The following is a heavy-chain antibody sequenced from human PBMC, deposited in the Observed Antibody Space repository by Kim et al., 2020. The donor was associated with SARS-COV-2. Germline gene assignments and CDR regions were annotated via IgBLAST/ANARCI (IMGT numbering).Heavy chain of an antibody. V-gene: IGHV3-15*01. D-gene: IGHD2-21*01. CDR1: GFTFSNAW. Sequence: GGSLRLSCAASGFTFSNAWMSWVRQAPGKGLEWVGRIKSKTDGGTTDYAAPVKGRFTISRDDSKNTLFLQMNSLKTEDTAVYYCTTDRGAISYNWFDPWGQGTLVTVSS. J-gene: IGHJ5*02. CDR3: TTDRGAISYNWFDP. CDR2: IKSKTDGGTT.